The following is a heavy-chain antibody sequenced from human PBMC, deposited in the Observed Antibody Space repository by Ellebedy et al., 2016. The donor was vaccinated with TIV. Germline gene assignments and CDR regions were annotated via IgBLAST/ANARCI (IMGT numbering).Heavy chain of an antibody. D-gene: IGHD5-12*01. V-gene: IGHV4-39*07. CDR3: GCGYSGYDSTLDY. Sequence: SETLSLTCAVSGASISNSGSYWGWIRQPPGKRLEWIGNIYNSGATYYNPSLKSRVTISVDTSKNQFSLKLSSVTAADTAVYYCGCGYSGYDSTLDYWGQGTLVTVSS. CDR2: IYNSGAT. CDR1: GASISNSGSY. J-gene: IGHJ4*02.